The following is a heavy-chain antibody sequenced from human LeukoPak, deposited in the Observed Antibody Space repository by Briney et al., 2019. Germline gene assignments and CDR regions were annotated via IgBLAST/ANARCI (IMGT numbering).Heavy chain of an antibody. CDR1: GFTFSDYY. V-gene: IGHV3-11*01. D-gene: IGHD2-2*01. CDR2: ISSSGSTI. Sequence: GVSLRLSCAASGFTFSDYYMSWIRQAPGKGLEWVSYISSSGSTIYYADSVKGRFTISRDNAKNSLYLQMNSLRAEDTAVYYCARGIRLVVVPAAENDAFDIWGQGTMVTVSS. CDR3: ARGIRLVVVPAAENDAFDI. J-gene: IGHJ3*02.